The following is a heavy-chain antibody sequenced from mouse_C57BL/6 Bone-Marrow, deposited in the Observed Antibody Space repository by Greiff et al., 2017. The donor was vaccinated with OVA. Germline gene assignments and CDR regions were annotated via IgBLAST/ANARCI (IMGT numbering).Heavy chain of an antibody. Sequence: QVQLQQSGPELVKPGASVKISCKASGYAFSSSWMNWVKQRPGKGLEWIGRIYPGDGDTNYNGKFKGKATLTADKSSSTAYMQLSSLTSEDSAVYFCAHPYGSSSPWFAYWGQGTLVTVSA. CDR1: GYAFSSSW. J-gene: IGHJ3*01. CDR2: IYPGDGDT. CDR3: AHPYGSSSPWFAY. V-gene: IGHV1-82*01. D-gene: IGHD1-1*01.